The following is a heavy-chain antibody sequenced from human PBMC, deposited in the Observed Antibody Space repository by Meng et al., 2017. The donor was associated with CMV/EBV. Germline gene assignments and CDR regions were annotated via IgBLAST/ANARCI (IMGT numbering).Heavy chain of an antibody. J-gene: IGHJ6*02. D-gene: IGHD6-13*01. CDR2: ISSSSSYI. CDR3: ARYLSIAAQFSREGMYV. Sequence: GESLKISCAASGFTFSSYSMNWVRQAPGKGLEWVSSISSSSSYIYYADSVKGRFTISRDNAKNSLYLQMNSLRAEDTAVYYCARYLSIAAQFSREGMYVWGQGTTVTVSS. CDR1: GFTFSSYS. V-gene: IGHV3-21*01.